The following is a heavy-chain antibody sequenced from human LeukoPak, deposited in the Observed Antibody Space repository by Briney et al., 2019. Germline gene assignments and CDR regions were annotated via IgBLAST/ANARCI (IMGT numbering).Heavy chain of an antibody. D-gene: IGHD6-25*01. V-gene: IGHV4-59*01. CDR2: IFYSGST. CDR3: ARMGRSSGPFQH. CDR1: GVSISSYY. J-gene: IGHJ1*01. Sequence: SETLSLTCTVSGVSISSYYLSWIRQPPGKGLEWIGYIFYSGSTNYNPSLKSRVTISVDTSKNQFSLKLSSVTAADTAVYYCARMGRSSGPFQHWGQGTLVTVSS.